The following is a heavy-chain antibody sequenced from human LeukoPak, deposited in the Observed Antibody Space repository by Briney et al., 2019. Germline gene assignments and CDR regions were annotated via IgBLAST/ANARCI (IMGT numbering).Heavy chain of an antibody. CDR3: ARDDTSAHFFDY. CDR1: GFTFKIYS. Sequence: GGSLRPSCAASGFTFKIYSMNWVRQAPGKGLEWVSSISTSSSHMYYADSVKGRFTISRDNAKNSLYLQMNTLRAEDTAVYYCARDDTSAHFFDYWGQGTLVTVSS. J-gene: IGHJ4*02. V-gene: IGHV3-21*01. CDR2: ISTSSSHM. D-gene: IGHD3-10*01.